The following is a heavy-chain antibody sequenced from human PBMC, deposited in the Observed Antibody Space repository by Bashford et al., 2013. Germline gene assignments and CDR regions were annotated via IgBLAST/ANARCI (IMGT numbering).Heavy chain of an antibody. CDR1: GYIFTNYF. CDR2: INPNFGAT. J-gene: IGHJ6*02. D-gene: IGHD5-24*01. Sequence: ASVKVSCKASGYIFTNYFIHWVRQAPGQGLEWLGWINPNFGATNYAQNFKGRVTMTRDTSTSTVYMEMSRLRSDDTAVYYCARHKWLRHVFYGMDAWGQGTTVTVSS. CDR3: ARHKWLRHVFYGMDA. V-gene: IGHV1-2*02.